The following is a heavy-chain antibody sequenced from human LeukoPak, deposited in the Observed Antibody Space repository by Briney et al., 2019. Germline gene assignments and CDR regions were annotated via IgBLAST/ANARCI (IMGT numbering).Heavy chain of an antibody. J-gene: IGHJ4*02. Sequence: GGSLRLSCAASGFTFSSYAMSWVRQAPGKGLERVSAISGSGGSTYYADSVKGRFTISRDNSKNTLYLQMNSLRAEDTAVYYCAKPPYCSSTSCTEFDYWGQGTLVTVSS. D-gene: IGHD2-2*01. CDR2: ISGSGGST. CDR1: GFTFSSYA. V-gene: IGHV3-23*01. CDR3: AKPPYCSSTSCTEFDY.